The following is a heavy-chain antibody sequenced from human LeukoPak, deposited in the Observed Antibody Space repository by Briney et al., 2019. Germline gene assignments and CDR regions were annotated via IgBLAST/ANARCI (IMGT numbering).Heavy chain of an antibody. CDR2: ISGSGGST. CDR1: GFTFSSYG. Sequence: SGRSLRPSCAASGFTFSSYGMSCVRQAPGEGLLCVSAISGSGGSTYYADSVKGRFTISRDNAKNSLFLQMNSLRVEDTAVYYCARVSAAGSGFLDLWGRGTLVLVSA. D-gene: IGHD6-13*01. J-gene: IGHJ2*01. CDR3: ARVSAAGSGFLDL. V-gene: IGHV3-23*01.